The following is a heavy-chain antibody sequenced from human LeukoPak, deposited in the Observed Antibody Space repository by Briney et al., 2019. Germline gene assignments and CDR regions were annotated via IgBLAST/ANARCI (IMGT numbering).Heavy chain of an antibody. V-gene: IGHV4-39*01. D-gene: IGHD2-21*02. CDR1: GGSISSSSYY. CDR3: ASLKGGDYYFDY. J-gene: IGHJ4*02. Sequence: PSETLSLTCTVSGGSISSSSYYWGWIRQPPGKGLEWIGSIYYSGSTYYNPSLKSRVTISVDTSKDQFSLKLSSVTAADTAVYYCASLKGGDYYFDYWGQGTLVTVSS. CDR2: IYYSGST.